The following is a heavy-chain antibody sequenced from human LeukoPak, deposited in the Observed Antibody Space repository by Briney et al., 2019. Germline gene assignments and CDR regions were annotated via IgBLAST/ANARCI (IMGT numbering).Heavy chain of an antibody. CDR3: ARALVRGVIIRGSRQFDY. Sequence: SETLSLTCTVSGGSISSGGYYWSWIRQHPGKGLEWIGYIYYSGSTYYNPSLKSRVTISVDTSKNQFSLKLSSVTAADTAVYYCARALVRGVIIRGSRQFDYWGQGTLVTVSS. V-gene: IGHV4-31*03. D-gene: IGHD3-10*01. CDR2: IYYSGST. J-gene: IGHJ4*02. CDR1: GGSISSGGYY.